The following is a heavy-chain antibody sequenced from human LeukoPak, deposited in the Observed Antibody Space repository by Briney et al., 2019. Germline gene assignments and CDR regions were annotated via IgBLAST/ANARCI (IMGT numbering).Heavy chain of an antibody. CDR1: GFTFTTYA. V-gene: IGHV3-23*01. Sequence: PGGSLRLSCAASGFTFTTYAITWVRQAPGKGLEWVSTISGSGGSTYYADSVKGRFTISRDSSKNTLYLQINSLRAEDTAIYYCAKLLVPTRLFDAFDIWGQGTMVTVSS. CDR3: AKLLVPTRLFDAFDI. J-gene: IGHJ3*02. CDR2: ISGSGGST. D-gene: IGHD2-8*02.